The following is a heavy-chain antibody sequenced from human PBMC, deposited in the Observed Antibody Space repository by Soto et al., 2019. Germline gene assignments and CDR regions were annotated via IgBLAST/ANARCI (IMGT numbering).Heavy chain of an antibody. CDR1: GGSFSGYY. Sequence: SETLSLTCAVYGGSFSGYYWSWIRQLPGKGLEWIGEINHSRSTNYNPSLKSRVTISVDTSKNQFSLKLSSVTAADTAVYYCARAPIAVAGTNYYYYGMDVWGQGTTVTVSS. J-gene: IGHJ6*02. CDR3: ARAPIAVAGTNYYYYGMDV. V-gene: IGHV4-34*01. CDR2: INHSRST. D-gene: IGHD6-19*01.